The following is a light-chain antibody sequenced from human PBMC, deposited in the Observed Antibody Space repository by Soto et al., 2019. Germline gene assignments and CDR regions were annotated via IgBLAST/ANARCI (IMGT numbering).Light chain of an antibody. V-gene: IGLV2-14*01. CDR3: SSYTSSSTYV. CDR2: DVS. Sequence: QSALTQPASVSGSPGQSITISCTGTRSDVGGYNYVSWYQQHPGKAPKLIIYDVSNRPSGVSNRFSGSKSGNTASLTISGLQAEDEADYYCSSYTSSSTYVFGTGTKFTVL. J-gene: IGLJ1*01. CDR1: RSDVGGYNY.